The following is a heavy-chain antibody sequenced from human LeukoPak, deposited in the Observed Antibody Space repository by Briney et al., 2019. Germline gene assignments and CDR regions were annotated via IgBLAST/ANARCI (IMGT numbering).Heavy chain of an antibody. CDR1: GFTFSSFA. Sequence: PGGSLRLSCAASGFTFSSFAINWVRQAPGKGLECVSVITGRGSGADYADSVKGRFTISRDNSQNTVHLQMKSLRAEDTAVYYCARGLQGYYDSLTGYYRGRYYFAYWGQGTLVTVSS. CDR3: ARGLQGYYDSLTGYYRGRYYFAY. D-gene: IGHD3-9*01. V-gene: IGHV3-23*01. J-gene: IGHJ4*02. CDR2: ITGRGSGA.